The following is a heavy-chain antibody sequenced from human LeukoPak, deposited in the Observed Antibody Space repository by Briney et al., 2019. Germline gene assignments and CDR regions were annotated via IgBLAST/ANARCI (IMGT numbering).Heavy chain of an antibody. Sequence: SETLSLTCTVSGASISSYYWSWIRQPPGKGLEWIGDIYYSGSIKYNPSLKSRVTMSVDTSKNQFSLKLSSVTAADTAIYYCARENPSGYYNRPIDYWGQGTLVTVSS. CDR1: GASISSYY. D-gene: IGHD3-22*01. J-gene: IGHJ4*02. CDR3: ARENPSGYYNRPIDY. V-gene: IGHV4-59*01. CDR2: IYYSGSI.